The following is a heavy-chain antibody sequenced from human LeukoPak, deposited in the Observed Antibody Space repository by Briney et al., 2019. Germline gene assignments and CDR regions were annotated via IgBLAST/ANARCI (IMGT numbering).Heavy chain of an antibody. CDR1: GASISGGDYY. CDR3: ARSDYGHRTPFDY. Sequence: PSETLSLTCAVSGASISGGDYYWSWIRQPPGKGLEWIGNIYYSGSTCHNPSLESRLTISVDTSKNQFSLKLKSVTTADTALYYCARSDYGHRTPFDYWGQGTLVTVSS. CDR2: IYYSGST. D-gene: IGHD4-17*01. J-gene: IGHJ4*02. V-gene: IGHV4-30-4*01.